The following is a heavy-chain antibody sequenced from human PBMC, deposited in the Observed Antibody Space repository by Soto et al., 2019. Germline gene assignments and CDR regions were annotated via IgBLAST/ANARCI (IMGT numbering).Heavy chain of an antibody. V-gene: IGHV1-3*01. CDR3: ARDPGYSYGNF. CDR1: GYTFTSYA. D-gene: IGHD5-18*01. J-gene: IGHJ4*02. Sequence: ASVKVSCKASGYTFTSYAMNWVRQAPGQRLEWMGWINAGNGNTKYSQKFQGRVTITRDTSASTAYMELSSLRSEDTAVYYCARDPGYSYGNFWGQGTLVTVSS. CDR2: INAGNGNT.